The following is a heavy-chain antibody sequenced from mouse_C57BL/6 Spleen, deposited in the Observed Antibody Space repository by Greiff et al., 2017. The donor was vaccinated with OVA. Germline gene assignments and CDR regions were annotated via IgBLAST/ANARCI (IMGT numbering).Heavy chain of an antibody. V-gene: IGHV2-3*01. J-gene: IGHJ3*01. CDR2: LWGDGST. D-gene: IGHD2-3*01. Sequence: VMLVESGPGLVAPSQSLSITCTVSGFSLTSYGVSWVRQPPGKGLEWLGVLWGDGSTNYHAALISRLSSSKDNSKSQVFVKLNRLQTDDTATYYCAKPGLYDGFAYWGQGTLVTVSA. CDR3: AKPGLYDGFAY. CDR1: GFSLTSYG.